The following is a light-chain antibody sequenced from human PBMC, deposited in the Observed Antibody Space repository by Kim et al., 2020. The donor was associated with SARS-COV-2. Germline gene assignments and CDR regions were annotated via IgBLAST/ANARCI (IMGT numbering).Light chain of an antibody. Sequence: QSALTQPPSASGSPGQSVTISCTGTDSDVGGYNYVSWYQQHPGKAPKLMIYEVTKRPSGVPDRFSGSKSGNTASLTVSGLQAEDEADYYCSSYAGINNYVCGTGTKGTVL. CDR3: SSYAGINNYV. J-gene: IGLJ1*01. CDR1: DSDVGGYNY. CDR2: EVT. V-gene: IGLV2-8*01.